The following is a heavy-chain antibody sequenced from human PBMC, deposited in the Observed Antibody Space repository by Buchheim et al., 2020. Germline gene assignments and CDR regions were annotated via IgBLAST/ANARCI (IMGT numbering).Heavy chain of an antibody. V-gene: IGHV3-23*01. CDR1: GFTFSSYT. CDR3: AKGGSNTAGYYYFGMDV. CDR2: IVGSGATT. Sequence: EVHLLESGGGLVQPGGSLRLSCAASGFTFSSYTMSWVRQAPGKGLEWVSAIVGSGATTSYADSVKGRFTISRDNSKNTLYLQMNSLRAEDAAVYYCAKGGSNTAGYYYFGMDVWGQGTT. J-gene: IGHJ6*02. D-gene: IGHD2/OR15-2a*01.